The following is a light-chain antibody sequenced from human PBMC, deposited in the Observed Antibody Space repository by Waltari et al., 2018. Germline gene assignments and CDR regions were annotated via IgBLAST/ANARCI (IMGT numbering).Light chain of an antibody. CDR2: DIT. V-gene: IGKV2-30*01. CDR3: VQGTHWVT. Sequence: DVVLTQSPLFLAVTPGQSVSLPCKSSQGLLYCDGNTFLTGFHQRPAQSPKRLIYDITSRASGVPARFSGSGSGTNFTLNIAGVEADDAGVYFCVQGTHWVTFGGGT. CDR1: QGLLYCDGNTF. J-gene: IGKJ4*01.